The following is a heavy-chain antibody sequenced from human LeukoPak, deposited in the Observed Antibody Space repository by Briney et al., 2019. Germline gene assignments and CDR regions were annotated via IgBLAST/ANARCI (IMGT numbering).Heavy chain of an antibody. Sequence: GGSLRLSCAASGFTFSSYGMHWVRQAPGKGLEWVAVIWYDGSNKYYADSVKGRFTISRDNSKNTLYLQMNSLRAEDTAVYYCARDSPGSGCCGMDVWGQGTTVTVSS. CDR1: GFTFSSYG. CDR3: ARDSPGSGCCGMDV. D-gene: IGHD6-19*01. CDR2: IWYDGSNK. J-gene: IGHJ6*02. V-gene: IGHV3-33*01.